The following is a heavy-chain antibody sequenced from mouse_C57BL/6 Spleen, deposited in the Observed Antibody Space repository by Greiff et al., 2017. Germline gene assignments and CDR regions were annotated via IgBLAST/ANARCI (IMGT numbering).Heavy chain of an antibody. Sequence: VKLMESGAELARPGASVKLSCKASGYTFTSYGISWVKQRTGQGLEWIGEIYPRSGNTYYNEKFKGKATLTADKSSSTAYMELRSLTSEDSAVYFCARKVITTVVEGFAYWGQGTLVTVSA. CDR2: IYPRSGNT. D-gene: IGHD1-1*01. J-gene: IGHJ3*01. V-gene: IGHV1-81*01. CDR3: ARKVITTVVEGFAY. CDR1: GYTFTSYG.